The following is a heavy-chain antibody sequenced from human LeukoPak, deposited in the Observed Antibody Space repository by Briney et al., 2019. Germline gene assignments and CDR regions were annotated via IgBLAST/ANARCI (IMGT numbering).Heavy chain of an antibody. Sequence: GGSLRLSCAASGFTFTNYGISWVRQAPGQGLEWMGWISAYNGNTNYAQKLQGRVTMTTDTSTSTAYMELRSLRSDDTAVYYCATDSGSWRRVEYWGQGTLVTVSS. CDR3: ATDSGSWRRVEY. J-gene: IGHJ4*02. CDR2: ISAYNGNT. CDR1: GFTFTNYG. D-gene: IGHD1-26*01. V-gene: IGHV1-18*01.